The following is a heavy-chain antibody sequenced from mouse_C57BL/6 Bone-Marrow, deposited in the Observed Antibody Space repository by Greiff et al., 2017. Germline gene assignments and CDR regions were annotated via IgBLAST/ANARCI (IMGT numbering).Heavy chain of an antibody. CDR1: GYSFTSYY. D-gene: IGHD1-1*01. Sequence: QVHVKQSGPELVKPGASVKISCKASGYSFTSYYIHWVKQRPGQGLEWIGWIYPGSGNTKYNEKFKGKATLTADTSSSTAYMQLSSLTSEDSAVYYCARSGGLDYYGSSYWYFDVWGTGTTVTVSS. CDR3: ARSGGLDYYGSSYWYFDV. J-gene: IGHJ1*03. CDR2: IYPGSGNT. V-gene: IGHV1-66*01.